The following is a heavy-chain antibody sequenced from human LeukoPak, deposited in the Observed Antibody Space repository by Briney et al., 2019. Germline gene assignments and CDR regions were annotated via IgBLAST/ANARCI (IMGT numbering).Heavy chain of an antibody. D-gene: IGHD6-19*01. V-gene: IGHV4-4*07. J-gene: IGHJ4*02. CDR2: IYTSGST. CDR3: ARGGYSSGWYSFDY. Sequence: PSETLSLTCTVSGGSISSYYWSWIRQPAGKGLEWIGRIYTSGSTNYNPSLKSRVTMSVDTSKNQFSLKLSSVTAADTAVYYCARGGYSSGWYSFDYWGRGTLVSVSS. CDR1: GGSISSYY.